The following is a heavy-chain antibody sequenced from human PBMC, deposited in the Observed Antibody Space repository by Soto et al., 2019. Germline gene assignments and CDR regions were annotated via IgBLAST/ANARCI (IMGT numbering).Heavy chain of an antibody. Sequence: SETQYLTSNDSGSSIGTLYWYWIRQCPGKGLEWIGYIYYGGSTNYNPSLKSRVTISVDTSKNQFSLKLSSVTAADTAVYYCARGRWGVVITTKWFDPWGEGILVTVSS. CDR1: GSSIGTLY. J-gene: IGHJ5*02. CDR2: IYYGGST. V-gene: IGHV4-59*11. CDR3: ARGRWGVVITTKWFDP. D-gene: IGHD3-22*01.